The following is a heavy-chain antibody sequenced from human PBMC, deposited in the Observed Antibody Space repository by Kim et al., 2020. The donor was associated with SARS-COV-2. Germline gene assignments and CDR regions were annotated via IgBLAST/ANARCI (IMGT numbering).Heavy chain of an antibody. D-gene: IGHD2-21*01. J-gene: IGHJ6*01. CDR2: ISSSSSYI. CDR3: ESNRVGGDLFYYYDV. V-gene: IGHV3-21*01. Sequence: GGSLRLSCAASGFTFSSSSMHWVRQAPGKGLEWVSSISSSSSYISYADSVKGRFSISRDNAKNSLSLQLQSLRAEDKAVSYCESNRVGGDLFYYYDV. CDR1: GFTFSSSS.